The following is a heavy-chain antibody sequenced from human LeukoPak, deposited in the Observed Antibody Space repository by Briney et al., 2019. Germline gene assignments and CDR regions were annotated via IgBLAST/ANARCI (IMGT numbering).Heavy chain of an antibody. Sequence: PSETLSLTCTVSGGSVSSGSYYWSWIRQPPGKGLEWIGYLYYSGSTNYNPSLKSRVTISVDTSKNQFSLKLSSMTAADAAVYYCARESGGGYYYPYWGQGTLVTVSS. J-gene: IGHJ4*02. V-gene: IGHV4-61*01. D-gene: IGHD3-22*01. CDR1: GGSVSSGSYY. CDR2: LYYSGST. CDR3: ARESGGGYYYPY.